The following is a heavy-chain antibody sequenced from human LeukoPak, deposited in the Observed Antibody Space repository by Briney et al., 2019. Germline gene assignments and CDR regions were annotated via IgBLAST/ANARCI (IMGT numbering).Heavy chain of an antibody. CDR3: ARGPGVTSYYYYYMDV. J-gene: IGHJ6*03. V-gene: IGHV3-64*01. CDR2: ISSNGGST. Sequence: GGSLRLSCAASGLTFNSYAMHWVRQAPGKGLEYISGISSNGGSTYYANSVKGRFTISRDNSKNTLFLQMGSLRAEDMAVYYCARGPGVTSYYYYYMDVWGKGTTVTISS. CDR1: GLTFNSYA. D-gene: IGHD2-21*02.